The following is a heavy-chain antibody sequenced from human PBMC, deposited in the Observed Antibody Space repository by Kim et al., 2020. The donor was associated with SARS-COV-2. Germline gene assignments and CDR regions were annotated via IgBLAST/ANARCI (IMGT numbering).Heavy chain of an antibody. CDR3: ARGFSDLGYYYYGMDV. J-gene: IGHJ6*02. CDR1: GFTFSSYS. CDR2: ISSSSSI. V-gene: IGHV3-48*02. D-gene: IGHD3-10*01. Sequence: GESLRLSCAASGFTFSSYSMNWVRQAPGKGLEWVSYISSSSSIYYADSVKGRFTISRDNAKNSLYLQMNSLRDEDTAVYYCARGFSDLGYYYYGMDVWGQGTTVSVSS.